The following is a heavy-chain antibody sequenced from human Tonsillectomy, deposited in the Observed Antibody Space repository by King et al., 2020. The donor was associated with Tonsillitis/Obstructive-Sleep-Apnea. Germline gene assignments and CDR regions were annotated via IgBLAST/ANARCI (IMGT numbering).Heavy chain of an antibody. CDR2: INHSGST. J-gene: IGHJ6*03. V-gene: IGHV4-34*01. Sequence: VQLPQWGAGLLKPSENLSLPCAVYGGSFSDYYWSWIRQPPGKGLEWIGEINHSGSTNYNPSLKSRVTISGDTSKNQLSLKLSSVTAADTAVYYCARGGIVVVPAAKSSYYYMDVWGKGTTVTVSS. CDR1: GGSFSDYY. CDR3: ARGGIVVVPAAKSSYYYMDV. D-gene: IGHD2-2*01.